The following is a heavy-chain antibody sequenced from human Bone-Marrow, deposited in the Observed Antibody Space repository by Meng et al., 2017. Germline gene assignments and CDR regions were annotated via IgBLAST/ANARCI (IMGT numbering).Heavy chain of an antibody. CDR1: GYNFPDYY. Sequence: QVQVGGSGAEVKRPGASGKVSCRPSGYNFPDYYIHWVRRAPGQGLEWMGRINPKSGDTHYAQKFQARVTMTGDTSISTAYMELSGLRSDDTAMYYCARDEDISAAGKLFGDYWGQGTLVTVSS. V-gene: IGHV1-2*06. J-gene: IGHJ4*02. CDR2: INPKSGDT. CDR3: ARDEDISAAGKLFGDY. D-gene: IGHD6-25*01.